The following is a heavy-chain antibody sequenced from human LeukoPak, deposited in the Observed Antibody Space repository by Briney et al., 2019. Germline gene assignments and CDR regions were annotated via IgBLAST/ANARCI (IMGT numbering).Heavy chain of an antibody. Sequence: GGSLRLSCAGSGFTFRNYAMRWVRQAPGKGLEWVSDISGSGGNTYYADSVKGRFTISRDNSKNTLYLQMNSLRAEDTAVYYCAKQPGSVVDSSGSLSRHWGQGTLVTVSS. V-gene: IGHV3-23*01. CDR1: GFTFRNYA. CDR2: ISGSGGNT. J-gene: IGHJ4*02. CDR3: AKQPGSVVDSSGSLSRH. D-gene: IGHD3-22*01.